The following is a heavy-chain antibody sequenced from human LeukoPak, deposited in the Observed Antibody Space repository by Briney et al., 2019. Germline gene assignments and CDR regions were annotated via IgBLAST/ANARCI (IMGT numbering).Heavy chain of an antibody. CDR1: GGSISSSSYY. J-gene: IGHJ5*02. V-gene: IGHV4-39*01. CDR3: ARGWFDP. Sequence: SETLSLTCTVSGGSISSSSYYWGWIRQPPGKGLEWIGSIYYSGSTYYNPSLKSRVTISVDTSKNQFSLRLSSVTAADTAVYYCARGWFDPWGQGTLVTVSS. CDR2: IYYSGST.